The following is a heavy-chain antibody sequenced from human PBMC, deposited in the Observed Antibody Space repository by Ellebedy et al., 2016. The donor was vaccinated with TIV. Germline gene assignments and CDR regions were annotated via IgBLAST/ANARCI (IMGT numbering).Heavy chain of an antibody. Sequence: ASVKVSCKASGYTFTGQYMHWVRQAPGQGLEWMGWINPNSGGTNYAQKLQGRVTMTTDTSTSTAYMELRSLRSDDTAVYYCARGFRGQPIGMDVWGQGTTVTVSS. J-gene: IGHJ6*02. CDR3: ARGFRGQPIGMDV. CDR1: GYTFTGQY. V-gene: IGHV1-2*02. D-gene: IGHD3-10*01. CDR2: INPNSGGT.